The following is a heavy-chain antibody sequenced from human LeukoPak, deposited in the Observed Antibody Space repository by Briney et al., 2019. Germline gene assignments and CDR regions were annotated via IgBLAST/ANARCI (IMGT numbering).Heavy chain of an antibody. D-gene: IGHD3-10*01. J-gene: IGHJ3*02. CDR2: ISGSGGST. CDR3: AKDVQSSGSYSLSAFDI. CDR1: GFTFSSYG. V-gene: IGHV3-23*01. Sequence: GGTLRLSCAASGFTFSSYGMSWVRQAPGKGLEWVSAISGSGGSTYYADSVKGRFTISRDNSKNTLYLQMNSLRAEDTAVYYCAKDVQSSGSYSLSAFDIWGQGTMVTVSS.